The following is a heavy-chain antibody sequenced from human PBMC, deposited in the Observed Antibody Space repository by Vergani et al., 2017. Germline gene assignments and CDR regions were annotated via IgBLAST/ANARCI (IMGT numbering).Heavy chain of an antibody. J-gene: IGHJ6*02. V-gene: IGHV1-8*01. D-gene: IGHD2-2*01. CDR1: GYTFTSYD. Sequence: QVQLVQSGAEMKKPGASVKVSCKASGYTFTSYDINWVRQATGQGLEWMGWMNPNSGNTGYAQKFQGRVTMTRNTSISTAYMELSSLRSEDTAVYYCARAPVQYAFSGEIVVVPGYYYYGMDVWGQGTTVTVSS. CDR3: ARAPVQYAFSGEIVVVPGYYYYGMDV. CDR2: MNPNSGNT.